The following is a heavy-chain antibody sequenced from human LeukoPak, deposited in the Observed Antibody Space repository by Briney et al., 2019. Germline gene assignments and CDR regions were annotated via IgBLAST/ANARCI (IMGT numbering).Heavy chain of an antibody. J-gene: IGHJ3*02. Sequence: ASVKVSCKASGYTFTGYYMHWVRQAPGQGREWMGWINPNSGGTNYAQKFQGRVTMTRDTSISTAYMELSRLRSDDTAVYYCARGSDYGGNNDAFDIWGQGTMVTVSS. D-gene: IGHD4-23*01. CDR2: INPNSGGT. CDR1: GYTFTGYY. CDR3: ARGSDYGGNNDAFDI. V-gene: IGHV1-2*02.